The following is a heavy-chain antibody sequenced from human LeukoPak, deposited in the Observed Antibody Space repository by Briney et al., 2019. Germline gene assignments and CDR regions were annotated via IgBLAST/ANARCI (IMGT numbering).Heavy chain of an antibody. CDR2: INHSGST. V-gene: IGHV4-34*01. J-gene: IGHJ5*02. CDR1: GGSFSGYY. CDR3: ARDSSIAARREDWFDP. D-gene: IGHD6-6*01. Sequence: PSETLSLTCAVYGGSFSGYYWTWIRQPPGKGLEWIGEINHSGSTHYNPSLKSRVTISVDRSKNQFSLKLSSVTAADTAVYYCARDSSIAARREDWFDPWGQGTLVTVSS.